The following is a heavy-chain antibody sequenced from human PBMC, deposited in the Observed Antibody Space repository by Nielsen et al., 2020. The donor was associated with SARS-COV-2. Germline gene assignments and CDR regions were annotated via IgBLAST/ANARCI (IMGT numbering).Heavy chain of an antibody. V-gene: IGHV3-20*04. CDR3: ARDNDFWSGYYLDY. CDR2: INWNGGST. Sequence: GESLKISCAASGFTFDDYGMSWVRQAPGKGLEWVSGINWNGGSTGYADSVKGRFTISRDNAKNSLYLQMNSLRAEDTAVYYCARDNDFWSGYYLDYWGQGTLVTVSS. D-gene: IGHD3-3*01. J-gene: IGHJ4*02. CDR1: GFTFDDYG.